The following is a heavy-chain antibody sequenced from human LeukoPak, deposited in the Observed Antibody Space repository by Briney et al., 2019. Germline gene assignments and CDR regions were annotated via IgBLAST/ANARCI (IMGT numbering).Heavy chain of an antibody. Sequence: GGSLRLSCAASGFTFSNAWMSWVRQAPGKGLEWVGRIKSKTDGGTTDYAAPVKGRFTISRDDSKNTLYLQMNSLKTEDTAVYYCTTGLSGYDWDAFDIWGQGTMVTVSS. CDR3: TTGLSGYDWDAFDI. J-gene: IGHJ3*02. CDR1: GFTFSNAW. D-gene: IGHD5-12*01. CDR2: IKSKTDGGTT. V-gene: IGHV3-15*01.